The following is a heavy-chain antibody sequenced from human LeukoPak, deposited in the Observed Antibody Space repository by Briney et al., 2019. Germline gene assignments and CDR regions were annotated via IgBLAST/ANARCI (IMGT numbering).Heavy chain of an antibody. CDR3: ARVVPAAMRYFDY. D-gene: IGHD2-2*01. CDR2: IYYSGSI. V-gene: IGHV4-59*01. J-gene: IGHJ4*02. CDR1: GGSISSYY. Sequence: SGTLSLTCTVSGGSISSYYWSWIRQPPGKGLEWIGYIYYSGSINYNPSLKSRVTISVDTSKNQFSLKLSSVTAADTAVYYCARVVPAAMRYFDYWGQGILVTVSS.